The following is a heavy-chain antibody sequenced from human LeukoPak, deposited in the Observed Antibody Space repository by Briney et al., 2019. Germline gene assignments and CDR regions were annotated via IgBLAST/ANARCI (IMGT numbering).Heavy chain of an antibody. CDR1: GFTFSSYE. J-gene: IGHJ4*02. D-gene: IGHD3-10*01. CDR3: ARETDYYYGSGSIN. CDR2: ISSSGSTI. Sequence: PGGSPRLSCAASGFTFSSYEMNWVRQAPGKGLEWVSYISSSGSTIYYADSVKGRFTISRDNAKNSLYLQMNSLRAEDTAVYYCARETDYYYGSGSINWGQGTLVTVSS. V-gene: IGHV3-48*03.